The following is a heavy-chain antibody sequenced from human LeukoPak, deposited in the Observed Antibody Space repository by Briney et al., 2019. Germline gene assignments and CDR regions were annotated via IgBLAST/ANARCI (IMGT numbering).Heavy chain of an antibody. CDR3: ARVDSGWYYFDY. D-gene: IGHD6-19*01. J-gene: IGHJ4*02. CDR1: GFTVSRNY. V-gene: IGHV3-66*01. Sequence: GGSLRLSCAVSGFTVSRNYMSWVRQAPGKGLEWVSVIYSGDRTYYADSVEGRFTISRDNSKNTLYLQMNSLRADDTALYYCARVDSGWYYFDYWGQGTLVTVSS. CDR2: IYSGDRT.